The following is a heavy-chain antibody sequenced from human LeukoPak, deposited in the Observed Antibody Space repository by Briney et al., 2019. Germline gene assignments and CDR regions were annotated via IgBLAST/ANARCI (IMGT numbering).Heavy chain of an antibody. Sequence: PSETLSLTCAVYGGSFSDYYWTWIRQTPGKGLEWIGEMSPSGSSNYNPSLKGRVTISVDTSKNQFSLKLRSVTAADTAVYYCARGRQDVNMILVVMAGVSYYLDVWGKGTTVTVS. CDR2: MSPSGSS. V-gene: IGHV4-34*01. D-gene: IGHD3-22*01. CDR3: ARGRQDVNMILVVMAGVSYYLDV. CDR1: GGSFSDYY. J-gene: IGHJ6*03.